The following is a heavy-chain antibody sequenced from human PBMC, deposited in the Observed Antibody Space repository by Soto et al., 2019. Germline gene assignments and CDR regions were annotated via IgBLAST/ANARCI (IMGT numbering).Heavy chain of an antibody. CDR1: GGSISSGGYY. CDR3: ARSGGNSYYYGMDV. J-gene: IGHJ6*02. V-gene: IGHV4-31*02. D-gene: IGHD3-10*01. CDR2: IYYSANT. Sequence: QVQLQESGPGLVKPSQTLSLTCSVSGGSISSGGYYWSWIRQPPGKGLEWIGYIYYSANTHYNPSLKGRVSISADMSKNQFSLNLSSVTAADTAVYYCARSGGNSYYYGMDVWGQGTTVTVSS.